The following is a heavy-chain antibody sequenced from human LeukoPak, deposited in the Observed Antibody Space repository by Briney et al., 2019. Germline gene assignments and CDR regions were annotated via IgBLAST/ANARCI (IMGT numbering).Heavy chain of an antibody. D-gene: IGHD2-2*02. CDR3: ARDAPLGYCSSTSCYMKRGYYYYGMDV. CDR2: INPSGGST. J-gene: IGHJ6*02. Sequence: ASVKVSCTASGYTFTIYYMHWVRQAPGQGLEWMGIINPSGGSTSYAQKFQGRVTMTRDTSTSTVYMELSSLRSEDTAVYYCARDAPLGYCSSTSCYMKRGYYYYGMDVWGQGTTVTVSS. CDR1: GYTFTIYY. V-gene: IGHV1-46*01.